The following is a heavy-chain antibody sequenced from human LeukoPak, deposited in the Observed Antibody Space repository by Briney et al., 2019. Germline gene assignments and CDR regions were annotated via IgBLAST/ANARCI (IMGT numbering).Heavy chain of an antibody. J-gene: IGHJ6*03. Sequence: ASVKVSCKASGYTLNSYDINWVRQATGQGLEWMGWMNPNSGNTVYAQRFQGRVTMTRNTSISTAYVELSSLRSDDTAVYYCARAASWSPIGDSYYYMDVWGKGTTVTISS. CDR3: ARAASWSPIGDSYYYMDV. V-gene: IGHV1-8*01. CDR1: GYTLNSYD. D-gene: IGHD6-13*01. CDR2: MNPNSGNT.